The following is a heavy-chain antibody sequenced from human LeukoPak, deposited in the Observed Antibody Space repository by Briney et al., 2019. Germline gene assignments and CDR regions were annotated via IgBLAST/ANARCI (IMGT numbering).Heavy chain of an antibody. CDR3: ARRMNHYYDSSGYSNWFDP. Sequence: SETLSLTCTVSGGSISSGDYYWSWIRQPPGKGLEWIGYIYYSGSTNYNPSLKSRVTISVDTSKNQFSLKLSSVTAADTAVYYCARRMNHYYDSSGYSNWFDPWGQGTLVTVSS. J-gene: IGHJ5*02. V-gene: IGHV4-30-4*01. CDR1: GGSISSGDYY. D-gene: IGHD3-22*01. CDR2: IYYSGST.